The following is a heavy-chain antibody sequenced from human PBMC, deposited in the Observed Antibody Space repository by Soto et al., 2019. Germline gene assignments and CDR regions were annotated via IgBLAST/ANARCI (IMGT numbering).Heavy chain of an antibody. J-gene: IGHJ6*02. CDR1: GGTFSSYT. CDR2: IIPILGIA. V-gene: IGHV1-69*02. CDR3: ARGYYDSSGFIYYYYGMDV. D-gene: IGHD3-22*01. Sequence: SVKVSCKASGGTFSSYTISWVRQAPGQGLEWMGRIIPILGIANYAQKFQGRVTITADKSTSTAYMELSSLRSEDTAVYYCARGYYDSSGFIYYYYGMDVWGQGTTVTVSS.